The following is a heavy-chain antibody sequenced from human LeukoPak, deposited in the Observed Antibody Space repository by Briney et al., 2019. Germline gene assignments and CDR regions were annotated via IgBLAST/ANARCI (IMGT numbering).Heavy chain of an antibody. J-gene: IGHJ3*01. CDR1: GFTVSSYG. Sequence: ALRLSCAASGFTVSSYGMTWVRQAPGKGLEWVSAFSATYGSAQYAESVKGRFTISRDNSENSLYLQMDSLRDEDTAVYYCAKARIAAAGTGAFDVWGQGTMVTVSS. D-gene: IGHD6-13*01. CDR2: FSATYGSA. CDR3: AKARIAAAGTGAFDV. V-gene: IGHV3-23*01.